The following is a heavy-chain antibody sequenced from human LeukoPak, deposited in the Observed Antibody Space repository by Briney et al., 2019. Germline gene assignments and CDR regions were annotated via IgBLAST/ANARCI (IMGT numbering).Heavy chain of an antibody. CDR2: INPNSGGT. Sequence: ASVKVSCKASGYTFTGYYMHWVRQAPGQGLEWMGWINPNSGGTNYAQEFQGRVTMTRDTSISTAYMELSRLRSDDTAVYYCARDTPSGDYDSSGYYDYYYMDVWGKGTTVTVSS. J-gene: IGHJ6*03. V-gene: IGHV1-2*02. CDR3: ARDTPSGDYDSSGYYDYYYMDV. CDR1: GYTFTGYY. D-gene: IGHD3-22*01.